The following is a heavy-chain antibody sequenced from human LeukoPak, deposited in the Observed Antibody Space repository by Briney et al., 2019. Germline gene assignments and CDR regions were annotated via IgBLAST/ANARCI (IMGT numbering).Heavy chain of an antibody. Sequence: GGSLRLSCAASGFTFSSYWMSWVRQAPGKGLEWVANINQDGSETYYADSVKGRFTMSRDNGKNSLDLQMNSLRAEDTAVYYCARPELPGWSVLSDFWGQGTLVTVSS. D-gene: IGHD2-15*01. V-gene: IGHV3-7*01. J-gene: IGHJ4*02. CDR3: ARPELPGWSVLSDF. CDR1: GFTFSSYW. CDR2: INQDGSET.